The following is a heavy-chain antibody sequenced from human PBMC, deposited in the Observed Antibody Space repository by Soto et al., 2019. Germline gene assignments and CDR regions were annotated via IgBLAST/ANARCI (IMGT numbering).Heavy chain of an antibody. V-gene: IGHV1-18*01. CDR3: AWEAFAYYDFWSDFQGTYFDF. D-gene: IGHD3-3*01. CDR1: GYTFTSYG. CDR2: ISAYNGNT. J-gene: IGHJ4*02. Sequence: AAVKVSCKASGYTFTSYGISWVRQAPGQGLEWMGWISAYNGNTNYAQKLQGRVTMTTDTSTSTAYMELRSLRSDDTAVYYCAWEAFAYYDFWSDFQGTYFDFWGQGTLVTVSS.